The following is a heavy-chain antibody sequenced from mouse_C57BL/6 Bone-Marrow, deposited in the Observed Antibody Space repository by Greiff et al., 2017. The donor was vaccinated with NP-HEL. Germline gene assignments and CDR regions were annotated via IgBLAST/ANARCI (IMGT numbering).Heavy chain of an antibody. CDR3: ARYGYYYGSSYVWYFDV. D-gene: IGHD1-1*01. CDR2: IYPGSGST. Sequence: QVQLQQPGAELVKPGASVKMSCKASGYTFTSYWITWVKQRPGQGLEWIGDIYPGSGSTNYNEKLKSKATLTVDTSSSTAYMQLSSLTSEDSAVYYCARYGYYYGSSYVWYFDVWGTGTTVTVSS. J-gene: IGHJ1*03. CDR1: GYTFTSYW. V-gene: IGHV1-55*01.